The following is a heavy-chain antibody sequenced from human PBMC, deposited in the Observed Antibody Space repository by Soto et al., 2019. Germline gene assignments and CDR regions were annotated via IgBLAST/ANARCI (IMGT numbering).Heavy chain of an antibody. CDR2: IYHGGNT. CDR3: ARRGHLVGSSTRHIDY. J-gene: IGHJ4*02. V-gene: IGHV4-4*02. Sequence: SETLSLTWAVSGGSIRRSNWWNCFRQPPGKGLEWIGEIYHGGNTNYNASLKSRATISVDKSRNQFSLRLTSVTAADTALYFCARRGHLVGSSTRHIDYWGPGTLVTVS. D-gene: IGHD2-21*01. CDR1: GGSIRRSNW.